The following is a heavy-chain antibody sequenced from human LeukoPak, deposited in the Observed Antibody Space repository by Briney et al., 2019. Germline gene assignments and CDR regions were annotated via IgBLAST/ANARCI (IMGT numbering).Heavy chain of an antibody. V-gene: IGHV3-21*01. CDR1: GFTFSSYN. CDR2: ITSTSTYI. D-gene: IGHD6-6*01. J-gene: IGHJ6*02. CDR3: AKERPHGMDV. Sequence: PGGSLRLPCTASGFTFSSYNMNWVRQAPGKGLEWVSTITSTSTYIAYADSVKGRFTISRDNADNSVYLQMNSLRADDTAVYYCAKERPHGMDVWGQGTSVTVSS.